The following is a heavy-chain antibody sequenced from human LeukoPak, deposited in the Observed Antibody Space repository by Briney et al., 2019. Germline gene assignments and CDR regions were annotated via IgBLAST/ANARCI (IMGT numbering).Heavy chain of an antibody. CDR1: GGSISSYY. Sequence: SETLSLTCTVSGGSISSYYWSWIRQPPGKGLEWIGYIYYSGSINYNPSLKSRVTISVDTSKNQFSLKLSSVTAADTAVYYCARQGVGAFDIWGQGTMVTVSS. CDR2: IYYSGSI. D-gene: IGHD2-8*01. V-gene: IGHV4-59*08. CDR3: ARQGVGAFDI. J-gene: IGHJ3*02.